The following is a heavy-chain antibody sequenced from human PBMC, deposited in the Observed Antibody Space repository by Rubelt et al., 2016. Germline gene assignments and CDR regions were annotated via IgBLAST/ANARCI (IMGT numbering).Heavy chain of an antibody. V-gene: IGHV3-21*01. CDR2: ISGRGTYI. CDR3: ARVINYDSSAYAFDF. J-gene: IGHJ4*02. Sequence: EVQLVESGGGLVQPGGSLRLSCAASGFTFSSYSMNWVRQAPGKGLEWVSSISGRGTYIYYADSLKGRFTVSRNNAKNSLYLQRNSLRAEDTAVYHCARVINYDSSAYAFDFWGQGTLVTVSS. CDR1: GFTFSSYS. D-gene: IGHD3-22*01.